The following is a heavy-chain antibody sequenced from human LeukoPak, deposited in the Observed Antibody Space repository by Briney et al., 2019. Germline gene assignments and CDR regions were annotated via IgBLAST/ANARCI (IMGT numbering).Heavy chain of an antibody. J-gene: IGHJ4*02. V-gene: IGHV3-30*18. D-gene: IGHD4-17*01. CDR3: AKATVNPYFDY. CDR1: GFTFSSYW. CDR2: ISYDGSNK. Sequence: GGSLRLSCAASGFTFSSYWMHWVRQAPGKGLEWVAVISYDGSNKHYADSVKGRFTISRDNSKNTLYLQMNSLRAEDTAVYYCAKATVNPYFDYWGQGTLVTVSS.